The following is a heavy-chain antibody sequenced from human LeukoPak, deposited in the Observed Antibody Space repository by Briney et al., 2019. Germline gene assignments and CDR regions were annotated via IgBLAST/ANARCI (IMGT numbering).Heavy chain of an antibody. Sequence: GGSLRLSCVASGFPFRDFGMHWVRQAPGKGREWVALTRFDGINKYNPGSVQGRFSISRDNSRNTVYLQMNNLRPEDTAIYHCARDDGSGSYPGGYWGQGTLVSVSS. CDR2: TRFDGINK. J-gene: IGHJ4*02. V-gene: IGHV3-30*02. D-gene: IGHD3-10*01. CDR1: GFPFRDFG. CDR3: ARDDGSGSYPGGY.